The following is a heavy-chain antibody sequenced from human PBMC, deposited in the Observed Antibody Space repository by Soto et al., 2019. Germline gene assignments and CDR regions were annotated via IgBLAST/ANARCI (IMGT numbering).Heavy chain of an antibody. Sequence: QVQLVESGGGVVQPGRSLRLSCVASGFTLSNYGMHWVRQAPGKGLEWVALISSGGRSTDYADSVKGRFTISRDSSKNMVYLQMNSLRAGDTAVYYCVRDSGCSSTSCLLNWFDPWGQGTLVTVSS. J-gene: IGHJ5*02. V-gene: IGHV3-30*03. D-gene: IGHD2-2*01. CDR1: GFTLSNYG. CDR2: ISSGGRST. CDR3: VRDSGCSSTSCLLNWFDP.